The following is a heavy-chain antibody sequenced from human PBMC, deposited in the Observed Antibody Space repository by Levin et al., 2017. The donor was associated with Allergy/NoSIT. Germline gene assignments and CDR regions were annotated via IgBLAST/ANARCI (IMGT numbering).Heavy chain of an antibody. V-gene: IGHV3-21*01. CDR3: ASWAMYHYDRSAFDYFYYAMDV. J-gene: IGHJ6*02. CDR1: GILFSSYD. Sequence: ASVKVSCAASGILFSSYDMNWVRQAPGKGLEWVSSISAGGNYIYYADSVKGRFTIYRDNGKNSLFLQMNSLRAEDTAVYYCASWAMYHYDRSAFDYFYYAMDVWGQGTTVTVSS. CDR2: ISAGGNYI. D-gene: IGHD3-22*01.